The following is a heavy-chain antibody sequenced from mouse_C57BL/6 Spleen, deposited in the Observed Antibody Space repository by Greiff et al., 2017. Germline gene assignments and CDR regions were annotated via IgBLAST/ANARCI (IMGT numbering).Heavy chain of an antibody. Sequence: EVKVVESEGGLVQPGSSMKLSCTASGFTFSDYYMAWVRQGPEKGLEWVANIHYDVSSTYYLDSLKSRFIISRDNAKNILYLQMSSLKPEDTATYYRARRSFMTTVGYFDVWGTGTPVTVSS. V-gene: IGHV5-16*02. CDR3: ARRSFMTTVGYFDV. CDR2: IHYDVSST. D-gene: IGHD1-1*01. J-gene: IGHJ1*03. CDR1: GFTFSDYY.